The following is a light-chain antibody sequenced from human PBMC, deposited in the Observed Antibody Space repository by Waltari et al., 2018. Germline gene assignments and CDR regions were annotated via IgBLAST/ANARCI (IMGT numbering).Light chain of an antibody. Sequence: DIQMTQSPSTLSAYVGDRVTINCRSSESISSWLAWYQQKPGRAPKLLIYKASRLESGGPSRFSGSGSGTEFTLTISSLQPDDFATYYCQQYKSYSGTFGQGTKVEIK. V-gene: IGKV1-5*03. CDR2: KAS. CDR1: ESISSW. J-gene: IGKJ1*01. CDR3: QQYKSYSGT.